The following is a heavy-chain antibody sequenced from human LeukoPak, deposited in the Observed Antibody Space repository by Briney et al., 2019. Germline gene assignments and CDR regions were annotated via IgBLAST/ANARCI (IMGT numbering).Heavy chain of an antibody. CDR3: AREPPPDYDILTGSLDY. CDR1: GGTFSSYA. CDR2: IIPIFGTA. V-gene: IGHV1-69*05. D-gene: IGHD3-9*01. Sequence: SVKVSCKASGGTFSSYAISWVRQAPGQGLEWMGRIIPIFGTANYAQKLQGRVTMTTDTSTSTAYMELRSLRSDDTAVYYCAREPPPDYDILTGSLDYWGQGTLVTVSS. J-gene: IGHJ4*02.